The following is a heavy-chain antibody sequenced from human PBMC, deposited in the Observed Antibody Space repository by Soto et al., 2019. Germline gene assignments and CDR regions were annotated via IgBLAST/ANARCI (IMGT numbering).Heavy chain of an antibody. CDR1: GGSMRNYF. Sequence: SETLSLTCTVSGGSMRNYFWTWIRQPPGKGLEWIGYIHYSGTTSFFPSYNPSLRSRVTISEDTSKNQFSLKLLSVTTADTAVYFCAAGEASSRNLAPYYLDFWGQGTQVTVSS. D-gene: IGHD6-13*01. CDR2: IHYSGTT. J-gene: IGHJ4*02. CDR3: AAGEASSRNLAPYYLDF. V-gene: IGHV4-59*01.